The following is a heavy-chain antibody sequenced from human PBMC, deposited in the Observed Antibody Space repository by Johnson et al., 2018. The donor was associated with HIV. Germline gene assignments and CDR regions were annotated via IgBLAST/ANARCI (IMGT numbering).Heavy chain of an antibody. D-gene: IGHD3-10*01. CDR3: ARIGLPYYYGSGSYSHDAFDI. CDR1: GFTFDDYA. J-gene: IGHJ3*02. CDR2: IRYDGSNK. Sequence: QVQLVESGGGLVQPGRSLRLSCAASGFTFDDYAMHWVRQAPGKGLEWVAFIRYDGSNKYYADSVKGRFTISRDNSKNTLYLQMNSLRAEDTAVYYCARIGLPYYYGSGSYSHDAFDIWGQGTMVTVSS. V-gene: IGHV3-30*04.